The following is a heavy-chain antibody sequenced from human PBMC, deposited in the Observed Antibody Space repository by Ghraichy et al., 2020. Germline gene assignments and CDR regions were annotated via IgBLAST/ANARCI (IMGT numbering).Heavy chain of an antibody. D-gene: IGHD3-10*01. CDR1: GGSISSYY. V-gene: IGHV4-59*08. CDR2: IYYSGST. CDR3: ARHVRYYYGSGSYYDYYYYGMDV. J-gene: IGHJ6*02. Sequence: SETLSLTCTVSGGSISSYYWSWIRQPPGKGLEWIGYIYYSGSTNYNPSLKSRVTISVDTSKNQFSLKLSSVTAADTAVYYCARHVRYYYGSGSYYDYYYYGMDVWGQGTTVTVSS.